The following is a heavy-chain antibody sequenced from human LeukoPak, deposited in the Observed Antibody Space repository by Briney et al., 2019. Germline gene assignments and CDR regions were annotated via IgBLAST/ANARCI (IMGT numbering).Heavy chain of an antibody. Sequence: PGRSLRLSCAASGFTFSSYAMHWVRQAPGKGLEGVAVISYDGSNKYYADSVKGRFTISRDNSKNTLYLQMNSLRAEDTAVYYCARDRGSYSPTWVFDYWGQGTLVTVSS. V-gene: IGHV3-30*01. D-gene: IGHD1-26*01. J-gene: IGHJ4*02. CDR1: GFTFSSYA. CDR2: ISYDGSNK. CDR3: ARDRGSYSPTWVFDY.